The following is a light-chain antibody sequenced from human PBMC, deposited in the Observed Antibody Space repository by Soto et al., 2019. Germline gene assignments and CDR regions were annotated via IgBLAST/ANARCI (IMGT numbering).Light chain of an antibody. V-gene: IGKV3-20*01. CDR3: QQYFASSWT. Sequence: EIVLTQSPGTLSLSPGERATISCRASQSISSTYLAWYRQKSGQAPRLLIYAASSRATGIPDRFSGSGSGTDFTFTISRLEPEDFAVYYCQQYFASSWTFGQGTKVDIK. CDR1: QSISSTY. CDR2: AAS. J-gene: IGKJ1*01.